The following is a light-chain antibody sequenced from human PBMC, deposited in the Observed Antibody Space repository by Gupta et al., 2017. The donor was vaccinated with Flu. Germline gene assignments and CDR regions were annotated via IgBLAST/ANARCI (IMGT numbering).Light chain of an antibody. V-gene: IGKV3-20*01. CDR1: LSVSSNY. CDR3: HQYGTSPQS. Sequence: ELLLTQSPGTLSLSPGERATLSCRASLSVSSNYLAWYQQKPGQAPRLLIYGASSRATGAPDRFSASGSGTDFTLTISRLEPEDSAVYYCHQYGTSPQSFGQGTRVEIK. CDR2: GAS. J-gene: IGKJ1*01.